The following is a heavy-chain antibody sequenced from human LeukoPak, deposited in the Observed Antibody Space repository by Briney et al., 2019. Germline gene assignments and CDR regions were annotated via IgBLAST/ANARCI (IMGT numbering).Heavy chain of an antibody. CDR3: ARENDRYGRIDY. D-gene: IGHD5-18*01. Sequence: PSETLSLTCRVSGGSISSYYWGWIRQPPGKRLQWIGYVSNSGRTDYNPPLKSRVTISIDTSRNQFSLRLRSVTAADTAVYFCARENDRYGRIDYWGRGTLVTVTS. J-gene: IGHJ4*02. CDR2: VSNSGRT. CDR1: GGSISSYY. V-gene: IGHV4-59*01.